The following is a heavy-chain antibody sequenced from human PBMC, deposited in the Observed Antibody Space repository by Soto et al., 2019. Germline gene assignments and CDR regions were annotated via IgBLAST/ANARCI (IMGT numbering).Heavy chain of an antibody. CDR3: ASGYCSSTSCYVFDY. D-gene: IGHD2-2*03. CDR1: GFTFSSYG. CDR2: IWYDGSNK. J-gene: IGHJ4*02. Sequence: QVQLVESGGGVVQPGRSLRLSCAASGFTFSSYGMHWVRQAPGKGLEWVAVIWYDGSNKYYADSVKGRFTISRDNSKNTLYLQMNRLRAEDTAVYYCASGYCSSTSCYVFDYWGQGTLLTVSS. V-gene: IGHV3-33*01.